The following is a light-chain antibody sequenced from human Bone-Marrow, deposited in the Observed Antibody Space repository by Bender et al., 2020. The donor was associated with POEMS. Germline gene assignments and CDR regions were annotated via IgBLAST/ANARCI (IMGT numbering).Light chain of an antibody. V-gene: IGLV2-23*02. CDR2: EVT. Sequence: QSALTQPASVSGSPGQSITFSCSGTSNDVGTYNLVSWYQQHPGKAPKLLICEVTKRPSGVSDRFSGSKSGNTASLIISGLQTGDEADYYCCSYAGSSTRIFGAGTKLTVL. J-gene: IGLJ2*01. CDR1: SNDVGTYNL. CDR3: CSYAGSSTRI.